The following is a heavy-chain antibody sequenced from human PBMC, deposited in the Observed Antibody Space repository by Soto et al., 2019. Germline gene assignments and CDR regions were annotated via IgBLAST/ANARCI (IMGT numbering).Heavy chain of an antibody. CDR1: GGTFSSYA. J-gene: IGHJ6*02. Sequence: QVQLVQSGAEVKKAGSSVKVSCKASGGTFSSYAISWVRQAPGQGLEWMGGIIPIFGTANYAQKFQGRVTITADESTSTAYMELSSLRSEDTAVYYCAGAAIAAVQTYYYGMDVWGQGTTVTVSS. CDR3: AGAAIAAVQTYYYGMDV. CDR2: IIPIFGTA. V-gene: IGHV1-69*01. D-gene: IGHD6-13*01.